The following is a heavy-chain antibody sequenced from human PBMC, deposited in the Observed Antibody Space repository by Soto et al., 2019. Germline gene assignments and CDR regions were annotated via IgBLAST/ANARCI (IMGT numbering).Heavy chain of an antibody. D-gene: IGHD2-15*01. CDR2: ITENGDGT. V-gene: IGHV3-23*01. J-gene: IGHJ4*02. CDR1: GFSFRTYG. Sequence: GGSLRLSCAASGFSFRTYGMTWVRQAPGKGLEWVSSITENGDGTDYADSVKGRFTISRDNSRNELHLQMNSLRADDTAVYYCAKASYCSGRSCSYFDYWGQGNQVTVSS. CDR3: AKASYCSGRSCSYFDY.